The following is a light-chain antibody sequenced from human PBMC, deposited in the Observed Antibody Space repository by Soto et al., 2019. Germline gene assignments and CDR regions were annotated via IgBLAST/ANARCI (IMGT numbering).Light chain of an antibody. V-gene: IGLV2-8*01. CDR2: EVS. CDR1: SSDVGGYNY. CDR3: SSYAGSNNYV. Sequence: QSVLTQPPSASGSPGQSVTICCTGTSSDVGGYNYVSWYQQHPGKAPKIMIYEVSKRPSGVPDRFSGSKSGNTASLTVSGLQAEDEADYYCSSYAGSNNYVFGTGTKLTVL. J-gene: IGLJ1*01.